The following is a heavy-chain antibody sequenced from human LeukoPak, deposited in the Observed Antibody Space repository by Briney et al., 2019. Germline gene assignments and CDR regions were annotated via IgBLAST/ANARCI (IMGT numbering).Heavy chain of an antibody. CDR2: IYYSGST. J-gene: IGHJ4*02. CDR3: ARGRGIYYFDY. CDR1: GGSISSGGYY. D-gene: IGHD5-24*01. Sequence: SQTLSLTCTVSGGSISSGGYYWSWIRQHPGKGLEWIGYIYYSGSTYYNPSLKSRVSISVDTSKNQFSLKVSSVTAADTAVYYCARGRGIYYFDYLGQGALVIVSS. V-gene: IGHV4-31*03.